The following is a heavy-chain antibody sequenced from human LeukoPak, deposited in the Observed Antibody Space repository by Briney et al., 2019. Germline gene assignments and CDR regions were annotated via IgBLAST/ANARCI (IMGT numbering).Heavy chain of an antibody. CDR3: ARVRLDSSERYLDAFEN. CDR1: RFTGSSNY. J-gene: IGHJ3*02. V-gene: IGHV3-53*01. CDR2: IYSGGST. Sequence: GGSLRLSCAPSRFTGSSNYMCSVRQAPGKGLEWVSSIYSGGSTYYEDSVKGRFTISRDNSKNTVYLQMNSLRAEDTAVCYCARVRLDSSERYLDAFENWGQGTMVTVSS. D-gene: IGHD6-19*01.